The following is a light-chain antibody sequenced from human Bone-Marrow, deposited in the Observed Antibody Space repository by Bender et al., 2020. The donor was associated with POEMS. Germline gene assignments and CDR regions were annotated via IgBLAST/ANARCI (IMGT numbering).Light chain of an antibody. Sequence: QSVLTQPPSASGTPGQRVTISCSGSSSNIGTNPVNWYQQLPGTAPKLLIYINNQRPSGVPDRFAGSKSGTSASLAISGLQSEDEADYSCCSYASANTYVFGRGTKLTVL. CDR1: SSNIGTNP. J-gene: IGLJ2*01. CDR3: CSYASANTYV. V-gene: IGLV1-44*01. CDR2: INN.